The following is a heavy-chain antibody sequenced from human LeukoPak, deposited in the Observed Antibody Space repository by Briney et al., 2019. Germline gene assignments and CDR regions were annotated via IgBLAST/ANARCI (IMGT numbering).Heavy chain of an antibody. J-gene: IGHJ4*02. CDR1: GGSISSYY. D-gene: IGHD4-17*01. Sequence: SETLSLTCTVSGGSISSYYWSWIRQPAGKGLEWIGRIYTSGSTNYNPSLKSRVTMSVDTSKNQFSLKLSSVTAADTAVYYCARNPSDYGDLMYYFDYWGQGTLVTVSS. CDR2: IYTSGST. V-gene: IGHV4-4*07. CDR3: ARNPSDYGDLMYYFDY.